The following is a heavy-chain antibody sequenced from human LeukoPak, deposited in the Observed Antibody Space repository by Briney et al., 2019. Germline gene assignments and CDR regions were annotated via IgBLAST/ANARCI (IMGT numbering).Heavy chain of an antibody. CDR3: GRESSKTGGSYRSKPFDY. D-gene: IGHD3-16*02. J-gene: IGHJ4*02. Sequence: PGGSLRLSCAASGFTFSSYSMNWVRQAPGKGLEWVSSISSGSTYMYYADSVKGRFTISRDNAKNLMYLQMNSLRAEDTAVYYCGRESSKTGGSYRSKPFDYWGQGTLVTVSS. CDR1: GFTFSSYS. CDR2: ISSGSTYM. V-gene: IGHV3-21*01.